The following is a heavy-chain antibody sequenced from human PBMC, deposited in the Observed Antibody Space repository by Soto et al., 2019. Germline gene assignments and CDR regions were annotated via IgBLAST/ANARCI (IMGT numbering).Heavy chain of an antibody. V-gene: IGHV3-23*01. D-gene: IGHD6-19*01. J-gene: IGHJ4*02. CDR2: ISGSGGST. CDR3: AKDLEWLVHYDY. Sequence: GGSLRLSCAASGFTFSSYAMSWVRQAPGKGLEWVSAISGSGGSTYYADSVKGRFTISRDNSKNTLYLQMNSLRAGDTAVYYCAKDLEWLVHYDYWGQGTLVTVYS. CDR1: GFTFSSYA.